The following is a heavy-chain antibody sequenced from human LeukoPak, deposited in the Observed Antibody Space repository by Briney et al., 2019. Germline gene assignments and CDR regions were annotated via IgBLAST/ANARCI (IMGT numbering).Heavy chain of an antibody. D-gene: IGHD1-26*01. J-gene: IGHJ4*02. V-gene: IGHV4-59*01. CDR1: GGSISSYY. Sequence: SETLSLTCTVSGGSISSYYWTWIRQPPGKGLEWLGYIYYSGNTNYNPSLESRVTISLDTSKNQFSLRLTSVTAADTAVYYCARNRVVGAPSFDYWGQGTLVTVFS. CDR3: ARNRVVGAPSFDY. CDR2: IYYSGNT.